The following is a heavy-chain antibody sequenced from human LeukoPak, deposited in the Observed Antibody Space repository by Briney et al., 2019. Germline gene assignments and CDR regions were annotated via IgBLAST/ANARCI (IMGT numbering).Heavy chain of an antibody. J-gene: IGHJ3*01. CDR2: IKQDGSEK. Sequence: GGSLRLSCAASRFTFSNYWMSWVRQAPGKGLEGVANIKQDGSEKYCVDSVKGRFSISRDNVRNTLYLQMNSLRVGDTALYYCARGDFWSGDYTDAFDVWGQGTMVTVSS. CDR3: ARGDFWSGDYTDAFDV. V-gene: IGHV3-7*04. D-gene: IGHD3-3*01. CDR1: RFTFSNYW.